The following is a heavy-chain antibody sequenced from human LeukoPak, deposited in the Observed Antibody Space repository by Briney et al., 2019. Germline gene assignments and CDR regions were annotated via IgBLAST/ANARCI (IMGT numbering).Heavy chain of an antibody. V-gene: IGHV1-18*01. CDR3: ARDFFHGHCSGLTCFLLDY. Sequence: GASVKVSCKASGYTFTSYGITWVRQAPGRGLEWMGWISAHNGNTNYAQKFQGRLTMATDTSTNTAYMELRSLRPDDTAVYYCARDFFHGHCSGLTCFLLDYWGQGSLVTVSS. D-gene: IGHD2-15*01. CDR1: GYTFTSYG. J-gene: IGHJ4*02. CDR2: ISAHNGNT.